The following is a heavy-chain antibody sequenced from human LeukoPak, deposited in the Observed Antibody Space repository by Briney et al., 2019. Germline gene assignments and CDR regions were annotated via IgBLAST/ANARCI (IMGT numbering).Heavy chain of an antibody. D-gene: IGHD3-10*01. CDR1: GGSFSGYY. CDR3: ARAGFGELELDY. J-gene: IGHJ4*02. Sequence: SETLSLTCAVYGGSFSGYYWSWIRQHPGKGLEWIGYIYYSGSTNYNPSLKSRVTISVDTSKNQFSLKLSSVTAADTAVYYCARAGFGELELDYWGQGTLVTVSS. V-gene: IGHV4-59*01. CDR2: IYYSGST.